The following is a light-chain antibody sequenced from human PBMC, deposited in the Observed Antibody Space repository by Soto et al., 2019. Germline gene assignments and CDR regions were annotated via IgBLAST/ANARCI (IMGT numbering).Light chain of an antibody. CDR3: QQRSTWPT. V-gene: IGKV3-11*01. CDR2: DAS. J-gene: IGKJ5*01. Sequence: IVLTQSPATLSLSPGERATLSCRASQNVYTYLVWYQQKPGQAPRLLINDASIRATGVPARFTGSGSGTDLTLTITNVEPDDFALYYCQQRSTWPTFGQGTRLEIK. CDR1: QNVYTY.